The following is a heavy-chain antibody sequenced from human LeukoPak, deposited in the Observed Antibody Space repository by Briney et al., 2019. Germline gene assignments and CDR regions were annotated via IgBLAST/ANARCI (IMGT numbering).Heavy chain of an antibody. Sequence: GGSMRLSCAASGFTFSSYAMSWVRQAPGKGLEWVSAIGGSGGSTYYADSVKGRFTISRDNSQNTLYLQMDSLRAEDSAVYYCAKSTCSGTSCRGGYFYSWGQGDLVTVSS. CDR3: AKSTCSGTSCRGGYFYS. CDR1: GFTFSSYA. CDR2: IGGSGGST. V-gene: IGHV3-23*01. D-gene: IGHD2-2*01. J-gene: IGHJ4*02.